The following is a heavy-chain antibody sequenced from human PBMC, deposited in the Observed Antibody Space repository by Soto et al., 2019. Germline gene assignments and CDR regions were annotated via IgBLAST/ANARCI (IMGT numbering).Heavy chain of an antibody. Sequence: QVQLQESGPGLVKPSETLSLTCTVSGGSISSYYWSWIRQPPGKGLEWIGYIYYSGSTNYDPSLKSRVTISVDTPKNQFYLKLSSVTAADTAVYYCARRLYSGYDFTHFDYWGQGTLVTVSS. J-gene: IGHJ4*02. CDR1: GGSISSYY. CDR2: IYYSGST. D-gene: IGHD5-12*01. V-gene: IGHV4-59*08. CDR3: ARRLYSGYDFTHFDY.